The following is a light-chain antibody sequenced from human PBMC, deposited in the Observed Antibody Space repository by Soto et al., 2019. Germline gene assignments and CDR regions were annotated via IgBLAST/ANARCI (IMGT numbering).Light chain of an antibody. V-gene: IGLV2-14*03. CDR2: DVS. CDR1: SSDVGGYNH. J-gene: IGLJ1*01. CDR3: SSYASSSTYV. Sequence: QSALTQPASVSGSPGQSITISCTGTSSDVGGYNHVSWYQQHPGKAPKLMIYDVSNRPSGVSNRFFGSKSGNTASLTISGLQAEDEADYYCSSYASSSTYVFGTGTKVTV.